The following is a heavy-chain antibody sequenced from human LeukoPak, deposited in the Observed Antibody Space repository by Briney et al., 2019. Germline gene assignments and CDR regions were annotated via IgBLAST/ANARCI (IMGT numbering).Heavy chain of an antibody. Sequence: QSGGSLRLSCAASGFSLISYNMNWVRQAPGKGLEWVSYISSSSSTIYYADSVKGRFTISRDNAKNSLYLQMNSLRDEDTAVYFCAPLRYCSGGSCQGLVYWGQGTLVTVSS. D-gene: IGHD2-15*01. CDR2: ISSSSSTI. CDR3: APLRYCSGGSCQGLVY. J-gene: IGHJ4*02. V-gene: IGHV3-48*02. CDR1: GFSLISYN.